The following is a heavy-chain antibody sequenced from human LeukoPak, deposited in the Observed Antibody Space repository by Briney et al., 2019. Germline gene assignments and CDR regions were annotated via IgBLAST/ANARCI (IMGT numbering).Heavy chain of an antibody. Sequence: PGGSLRLSCAASGFTFSGYWMHWVRQAPGKGLVWVSRINSDGSSTSYADSVKGRFTISRDNAKNTLYLQMNSLRAEDTAVYYCARDPPGYVRGRYYNYMDVWGTGTTVTVSS. V-gene: IGHV3-74*01. D-gene: IGHD3-16*01. CDR2: INSDGSST. CDR1: GFTFSGYW. J-gene: IGHJ6*03. CDR3: ARDPPGYVRGRYYNYMDV.